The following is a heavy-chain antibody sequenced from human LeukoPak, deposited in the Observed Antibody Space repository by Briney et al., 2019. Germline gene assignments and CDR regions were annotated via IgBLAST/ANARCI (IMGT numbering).Heavy chain of an antibody. CDR2: ISHSRGT. Sequence: SETLSLTCAVYGGSFSGYYWSWVRQPPGKGLEWIGEISHSRGTNYNPSLKSRVTISVDTSKNQFSLNLSSVTAADTAVYYCARAGRSGGMYWGQGTLVTVSS. D-gene: IGHD2-15*01. J-gene: IGHJ4*02. V-gene: IGHV4-34*01. CDR3: ARAGRSGGMY. CDR1: GGSFSGYY.